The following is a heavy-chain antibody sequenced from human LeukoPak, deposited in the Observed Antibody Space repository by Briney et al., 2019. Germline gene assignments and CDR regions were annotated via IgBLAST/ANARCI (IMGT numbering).Heavy chain of an antibody. CDR3: ARDGKDGYNSLYYYYGMDV. Sequence: GASVKVSCKASGGTFSSYAISWVRQAPGQGLEWMGRIIPIFGIANYAQKFQGRVTITADKSTSTAYMELSSLRSEDTAVYYCARDGKDGYNSLYYYYGMDVWGQGTTVTVSS. CDR1: GGTFSSYA. V-gene: IGHV1-69*04. D-gene: IGHD5-24*01. CDR2: IIPIFGIA. J-gene: IGHJ6*02.